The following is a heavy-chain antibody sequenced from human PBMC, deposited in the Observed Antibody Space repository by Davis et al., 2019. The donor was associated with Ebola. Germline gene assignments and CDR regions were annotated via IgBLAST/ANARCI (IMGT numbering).Heavy chain of an antibody. J-gene: IGHJ4*02. CDR1: GYTFTSYG. Sequence: ASVKVSCKASGYTFTSYGISWVRQAPGQRLEWMGWINAGNGNTKYSQKFQGRVTITADKSTSTAYMELSSLRSEDTAVYYCARLGDGYNSDYWGQGTLVTVSS. V-gene: IGHV1-18*01. CDR2: INAGNGNT. CDR3: ARLGDGYNSDY. D-gene: IGHD5-24*01.